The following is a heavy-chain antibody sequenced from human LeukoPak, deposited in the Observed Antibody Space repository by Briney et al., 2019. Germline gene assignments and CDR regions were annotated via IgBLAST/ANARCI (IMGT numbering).Heavy chain of an antibody. CDR2: IYYSGST. D-gene: IGHD2-15*01. CDR3: ARQPTYCSGGSCYSGAIDY. Sequence: SETLSLTCTVSGGSISSSSYYWGWIRQPPGKGLEWIGRIYYSGSTYYTPSLKSRVTISVDTSKNQFSLKLSSVTAADTAVYYCARQPTYCSGGSCYSGAIDYWGQGTLVTVSS. V-gene: IGHV4-39*01. J-gene: IGHJ4*02. CDR1: GGSISSSSYY.